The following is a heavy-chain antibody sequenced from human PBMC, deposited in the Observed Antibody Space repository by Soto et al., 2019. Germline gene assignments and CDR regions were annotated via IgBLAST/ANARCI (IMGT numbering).Heavy chain of an antibody. J-gene: IGHJ4*02. CDR1: GGSISSSNW. V-gene: IGHV4-4*01. CDR3: ARLEGLATISYYFDF. CDR2: IYHSGNT. D-gene: IGHD3-9*01. Sequence: TLSLTCAVSGGSISSSNWWSWVRQPPGKGLEWIGEIYHSGNTNYNPSLKSRVTISVDKSKNQFSLKLNSVTAADSAVYFCARLEGLATISYYFDFWGQGALVTVSS.